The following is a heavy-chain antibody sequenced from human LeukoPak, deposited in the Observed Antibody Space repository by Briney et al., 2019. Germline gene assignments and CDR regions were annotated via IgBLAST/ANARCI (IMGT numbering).Heavy chain of an antibody. Sequence: GGSLRLSCAASGFTVSNNYMSWVHQAPGKGLEWVSVIYSGGSTYYADSVKGRFTISRDSSKNTLYLQMNSLKAEDTAVYYCARGLKYSTGWYYFDYWGQGTLVTVSS. CDR1: GFTVSNNY. D-gene: IGHD6-19*01. CDR2: IYSGGST. CDR3: ARGLKYSTGWYYFDY. V-gene: IGHV3-53*01. J-gene: IGHJ4*02.